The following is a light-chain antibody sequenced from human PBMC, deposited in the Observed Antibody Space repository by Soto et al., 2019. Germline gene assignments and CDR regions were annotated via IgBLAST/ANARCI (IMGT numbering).Light chain of an antibody. J-gene: IGKJ1*01. V-gene: IGKV3-20*01. CDR2: GAS. CDR1: QSVSSSY. CDR3: QQYGSSPGT. Sequence: EIVLTQSPGTLSLSPGERATLSCRASQSVSSSYLAWYQQKPGQAPRLLIYGASRRSTGIPDRFSGSGSGTVFTLTISRLEPEDFAVYYCQQYGSSPGTFGQGTKVEIK.